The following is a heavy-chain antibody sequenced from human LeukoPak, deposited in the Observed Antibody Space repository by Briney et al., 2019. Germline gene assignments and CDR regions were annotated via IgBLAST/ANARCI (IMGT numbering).Heavy chain of an antibody. CDR3: ARAPGTTFDD. D-gene: IGHD4-17*01. V-gene: IGHV4-39*07. CDR2: IFYSGST. CDR1: GGSISTSNYY. Sequence: SETLSLTCTVSGGSISTSNYYWGWIRQPPGKGLEWIGNIFYSGSTYYSPSLRSRVTISLDTSRKQFSLKLNSVTAADTAVYYCARAPGTTFDDWGHGNMVTVSS. J-gene: IGHJ4*01.